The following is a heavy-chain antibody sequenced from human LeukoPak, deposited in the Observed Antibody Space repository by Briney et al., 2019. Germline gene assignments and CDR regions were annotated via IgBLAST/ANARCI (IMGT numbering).Heavy chain of an antibody. Sequence: SETLSLTCTISGGSISRYYWSWIRQPPGEGLEWIGYIFYSGSINYNPSLKSRVSISVDTSKNQFSLKLSSVTAADTAVYYCARAVTAYCSGGSCTVFLDIWGQGTRVTVSS. CDR3: ARAVTAYCSGGSCTVFLDI. V-gene: IGHV4-59*01. D-gene: IGHD2-15*01. CDR1: GGSISRYY. J-gene: IGHJ3*02. CDR2: IFYSGSI.